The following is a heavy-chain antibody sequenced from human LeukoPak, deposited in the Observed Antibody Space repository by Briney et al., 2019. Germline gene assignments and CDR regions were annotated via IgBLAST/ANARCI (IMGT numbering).Heavy chain of an antibody. CDR2: IYHSGST. J-gene: IGHJ4*01. V-gene: IGHV4-30-2*01. D-gene: IGHD6-19*01. Sequence: PSQTLSLTCAVSGGSISSGGYSWSWTRQPPGKGLEWIGYIYHSGSTYYNPSLKSRVTISVDRSKNQFSLKLSSVTAADTAVYYCARGSGWFQFDYWGQGTLVTVSS. CDR1: GGSISSGGYS. CDR3: ARGSGWFQFDY.